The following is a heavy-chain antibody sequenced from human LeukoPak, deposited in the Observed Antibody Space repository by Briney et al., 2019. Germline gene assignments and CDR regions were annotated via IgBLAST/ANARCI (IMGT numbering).Heavy chain of an antibody. CDR1: GGSIISSTYF. D-gene: IGHD3-16*01. Sequence: PSETLSLTCIVSGGSIISSTYFWGWIRQPPGKGLEWIGSVYYSGATYYNPSLKSRVTISADTSKNQFSLKLTSVTAADTAVYYCARLTYSARDYCGQGTLVTVSS. V-gene: IGHV4-39*01. J-gene: IGHJ4*02. CDR2: VYYSGAT. CDR3: ARLTYSARDY.